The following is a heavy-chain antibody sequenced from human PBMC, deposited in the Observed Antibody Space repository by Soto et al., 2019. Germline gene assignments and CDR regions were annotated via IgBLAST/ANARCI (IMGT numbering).Heavy chain of an antibody. Sequence: EVQLVESGGGLVQPGGSLRLSCAASGFTFRSYEMNWVRQAPGKGLEWGSYIGNGGGTIYYADSVKGRFTISRDNAKNALYLQMTGLRAEDTAVYYCTRDPGIVVATTSTGYFDLWGRGALVTVSS. CDR1: GFTFRSYE. D-gene: IGHD1-26*01. J-gene: IGHJ2*01. CDR2: IGNGGGTI. CDR3: TRDPGIVVATTSTGYFDL. V-gene: IGHV3-48*03.